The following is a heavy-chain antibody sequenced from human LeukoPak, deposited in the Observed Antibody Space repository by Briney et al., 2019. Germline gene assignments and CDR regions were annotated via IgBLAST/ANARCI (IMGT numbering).Heavy chain of an antibody. J-gene: IGHJ1*01. D-gene: IGHD3-22*01. CDR3: ARAYDSSGYWPEYFHH. CDR1: GFTFSSYG. Sequence: GGSLRLSCAASGFTFSSYGMHWVRQAPGKGLEWVAVISYDGTNKYYADSVNGRFTISRHNSKNTLFLQMNSLRTEDTAVYYCARAYDSSGYWPEYFHHWGQGTLVTVSS. V-gene: IGHV3-30*03. CDR2: ISYDGTNK.